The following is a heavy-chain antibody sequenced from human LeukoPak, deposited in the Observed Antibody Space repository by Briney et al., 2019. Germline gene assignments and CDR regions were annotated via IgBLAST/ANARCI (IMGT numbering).Heavy chain of an antibody. D-gene: IGHD6-19*01. Sequence: SAVKVSCKASGGTLSSYAISWVRQAPGQGLEWMGGIIPIFGTANYAQKFQGRVTITADESTSTAYMELSSLRSEDTAVYYCARDRVDGSGWDSRIVFWFDPWGQGTLVTVSS. V-gene: IGHV1-69*13. CDR3: ARDRVDGSGWDSRIVFWFDP. CDR1: GGTLSSYA. J-gene: IGHJ5*02. CDR2: IIPIFGTA.